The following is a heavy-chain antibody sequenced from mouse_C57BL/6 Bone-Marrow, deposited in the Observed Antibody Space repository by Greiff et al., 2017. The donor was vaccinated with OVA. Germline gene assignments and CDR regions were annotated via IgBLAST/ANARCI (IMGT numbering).Heavy chain of an antibody. CDR2: IYPSDSET. Sequence: QVQLQQPGAELVRPGSSVKLSCKASGYTFTSYWMDWVKQRPGQGLEWIGNIYPSDSETHYNQKFKDKATLPVDKSSSTAYMQLSSLTSEDSAVYYCARKRYYYAMDYWGQGTSVTVSS. J-gene: IGHJ4*01. CDR3: ARKRYYYAMDY. CDR1: GYTFTSYW. D-gene: IGHD1-1*01. V-gene: IGHV1-61*01.